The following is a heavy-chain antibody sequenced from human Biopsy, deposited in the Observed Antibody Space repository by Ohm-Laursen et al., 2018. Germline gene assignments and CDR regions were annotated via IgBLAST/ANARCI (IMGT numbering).Heavy chain of an antibody. Sequence: ASVKVSCKASGGTFINYAISWVRQAPGQGLERMGMINPSGSTTSYPQIFQGRVTMTRDTSKSTVYMELSSLRSADTAVYFCARNTGWYGDLYYFDYWGQGTLVTVSS. CDR2: INPSGSTT. CDR1: GGTFINYA. D-gene: IGHD6-19*01. CDR3: ARNTGWYGDLYYFDY. V-gene: IGHV1-46*01. J-gene: IGHJ4*02.